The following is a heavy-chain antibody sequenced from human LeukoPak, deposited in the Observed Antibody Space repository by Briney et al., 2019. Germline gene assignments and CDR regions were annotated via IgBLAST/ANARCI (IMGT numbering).Heavy chain of an antibody. V-gene: IGHV3-48*03. D-gene: IGHD3-10*01. CDR1: GFTFSSYE. CDR2: ISSSGSTI. Sequence: TGGSLRLSCAASGFTFSSYEMNWVRQAPGKGLEWVSYISSSGSTIYYADSVKGRFTISRDNSKNTLYLQMNSLRAEDTAVYYCAKTMFHGSGSYGAFDIWGQGTMVTVSS. J-gene: IGHJ3*02. CDR3: AKTMFHGSGSYGAFDI.